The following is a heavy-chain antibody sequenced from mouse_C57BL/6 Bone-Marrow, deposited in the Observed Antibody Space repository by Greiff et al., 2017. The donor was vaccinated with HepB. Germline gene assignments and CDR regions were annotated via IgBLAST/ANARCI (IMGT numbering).Heavy chain of an antibody. CDR3: ACLYYYGSSSFAY. CDR2: IYPRSGNT. D-gene: IGHD1-1*01. J-gene: IGHJ3*01. CDR1: GYTFTSYG. Sequence: QVQLKESGAELARPGASVKLSCKASGYTFTSYGISWVKQRTGQGLEWIGEIYPRSGNTYYNEKFKGKATLTADKSSSTAYMELRSLTSEDSAVYVCACLYYYGSSSFAYWGQGTRVTVSA. V-gene: IGHV1-81*01.